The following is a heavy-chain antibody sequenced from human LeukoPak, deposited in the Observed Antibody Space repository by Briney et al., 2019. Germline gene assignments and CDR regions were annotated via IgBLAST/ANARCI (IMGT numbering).Heavy chain of an antibody. J-gene: IGHJ4*02. CDR1: GGSISYGGYY. Sequence: SETLSLTCTVSGGSISYGGYYWGWIRQPPGKGLEWIGSFSYSGGTYYNPSLKSRVTISLDTSKNQFSLRLTSMAAADTAVYYCARLCSSTTCYHFDSWGQGTLVTVSS. V-gene: IGHV4-39*01. CDR3: ARLCSSTTCYHFDS. CDR2: FSYSGGT. D-gene: IGHD2-2*01.